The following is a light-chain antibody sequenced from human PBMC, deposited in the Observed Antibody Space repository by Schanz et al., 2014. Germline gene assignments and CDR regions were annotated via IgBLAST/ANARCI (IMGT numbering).Light chain of an antibody. J-gene: IGLJ3*02. Sequence: QSALTQPASVSGSPGQSITISCTGTSSDVGAYNYVSWYQHHPGKAPKLMIYDVTSRPSGVSNRFSASKSGNTASLTISRLQAEDEADYYCCSYAGSYTPWVFGGGTKLTVL. CDR3: CSYAGSYTPWV. CDR1: SSDVGAYNY. V-gene: IGLV2-14*03. CDR2: DVT.